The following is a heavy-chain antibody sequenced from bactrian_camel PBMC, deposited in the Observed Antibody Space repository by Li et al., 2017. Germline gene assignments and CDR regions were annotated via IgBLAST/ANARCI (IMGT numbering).Heavy chain of an antibody. V-gene: IGHV3S55*01. CDR1: GDTIGRYC. CDR2: IESDGST. CDR3: AGSFGSTGHCYTLYNWAFGY. Sequence: VQLVESGGGSVQVGGSLRLSCVASGDTIGRYCMGWFRQIPDKEREGVAGIESDGSTSYADSVKGRFTISQDNSDNTLYLQMDALKPEDTAMCYCAGSFGSTGHCYTLYNWAFGYWGQGTQVTVS. D-gene: IGHD2*01. J-gene: IGHJ6*01.